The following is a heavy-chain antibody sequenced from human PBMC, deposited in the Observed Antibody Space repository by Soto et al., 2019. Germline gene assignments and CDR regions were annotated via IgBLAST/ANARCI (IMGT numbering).Heavy chain of an antibody. CDR1: GGSISTYY. Sequence: QVQLQESGPGLVKPSETLSLNCTVSGGSISTYYWSWIRQPPGKGLEWIGYIYYSGSTNYNPSLKSRVTISVDTSKNQFSLRLSSVTAADTAAYYCVRGRAQLRRGAFDMWGQGTIVTVSS. J-gene: IGHJ3*02. D-gene: IGHD2-2*01. V-gene: IGHV4-59*01. CDR2: IYYSGST. CDR3: VRGRAQLRRGAFDM.